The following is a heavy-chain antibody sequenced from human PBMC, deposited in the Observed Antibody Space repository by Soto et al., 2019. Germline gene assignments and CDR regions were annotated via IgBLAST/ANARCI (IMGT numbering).Heavy chain of an antibody. D-gene: IGHD6-19*01. J-gene: IGHJ6*02. V-gene: IGHV1-18*01. Sequence: SVKVSCKASGYTFTSYGISWVRQAPGQGLEWMGWISAYNGNTNYAQKLQGRVTMTTDTSTSTAYMELRSLRSDDTAVYYCAREIGSSGGSSYYYYGTDVWGQGTTVTVSS. CDR3: AREIGSSGGSSYYYYGTDV. CDR2: ISAYNGNT. CDR1: GYTFTSYG.